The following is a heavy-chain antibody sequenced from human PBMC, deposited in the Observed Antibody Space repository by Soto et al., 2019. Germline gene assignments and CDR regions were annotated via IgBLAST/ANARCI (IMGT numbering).Heavy chain of an antibody. CDR3: ARDGWDLEWLLRVYSYMDV. V-gene: IGHV3-74*01. CDR2: INSDGTST. J-gene: IGHJ6*03. CDR1: GFAFSSYW. Sequence: EVQLVESGGGLVQPGGSLRLSCAVSGFAFSSYWMHWVRQTPGKGLVWVSRINSDGTSTAYADSVKGRFTISRDNAKDTLYLAMNSLRAEDTAVYYCARDGWDLEWLLRVYSYMDVWGKGTKVTVSS. D-gene: IGHD3-3*01.